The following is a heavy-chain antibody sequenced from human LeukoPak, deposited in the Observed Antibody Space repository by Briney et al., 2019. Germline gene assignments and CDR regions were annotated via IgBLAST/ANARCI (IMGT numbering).Heavy chain of an antibody. Sequence: SETLSLTCTVSGGSISSSSYYWGWIRQPLGKGLEWIGSIYYSGSTYYNPSLKSRVTISVDTSKNQFSLKLNSVTAADTAVYYWARGVEKWFGELFVTQPTDFWAQGTLVTVPS. V-gene: IGHV4-39*07. D-gene: IGHD3-10*01. CDR1: GGSISSSSYY. CDR2: IYYSGST. CDR3: ARGVEKWFGELFVTQPTDF. J-gene: IGHJ4*02.